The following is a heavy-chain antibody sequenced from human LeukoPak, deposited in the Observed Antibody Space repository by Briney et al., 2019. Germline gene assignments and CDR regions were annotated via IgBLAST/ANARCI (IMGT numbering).Heavy chain of an antibody. D-gene: IGHD5-12*01. CDR2: FYSGGRT. V-gene: IGHV4-59*08. Sequence: SDTLSLTCTVSGGSISSYYWSWIRQPPGKGLEWIGYFYSGGRTIYNPSLKSRLTISVDTSKSQFSLKLSSLTAADTAVYYCAINSLGDSSGYDYWGQGTLVTVSS. CDR3: AINSLGDSSGYDY. J-gene: IGHJ4*02. CDR1: GGSISSYY.